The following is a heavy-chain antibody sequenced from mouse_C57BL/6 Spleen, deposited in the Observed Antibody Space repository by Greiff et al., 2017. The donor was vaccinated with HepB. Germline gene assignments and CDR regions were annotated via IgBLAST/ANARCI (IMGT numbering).Heavy chain of an antibody. CDR2: IDPSDSYT. V-gene: IGHV1-69*01. Sequence: QVQLQQPGAELVMPGASVKLSCKASGYTFTSYWMHWVKQRPGQGLEWIGEIDPSDSYTNYNQKFKGKSTLTVDKSSSTAYMQLSSLTSEDSAVYYCARGEGYYYAMDYWGQGTSVTVSS. CDR3: ARGEGYYYAMDY. D-gene: IGHD2-2*01. CDR1: GYTFTSYW. J-gene: IGHJ4*01.